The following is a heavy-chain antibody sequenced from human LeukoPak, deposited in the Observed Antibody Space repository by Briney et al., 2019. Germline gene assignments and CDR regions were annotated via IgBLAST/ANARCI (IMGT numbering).Heavy chain of an antibody. Sequence: SETLSLTCSVSGGSISSSSYYWGWIRQPPGRGLEWIGSIYYSGSTYYNPSLKSRVTISVDTSKNQFSLKLSSVTAADTAVYYCARRGSGSYFKPYYFDYWGQGTLVTVSS. CDR3: ARRGSGSYFKPYYFDY. J-gene: IGHJ4*02. V-gene: IGHV4-39*01. D-gene: IGHD3-10*01. CDR1: GGSISSSSYY. CDR2: IYYSGST.